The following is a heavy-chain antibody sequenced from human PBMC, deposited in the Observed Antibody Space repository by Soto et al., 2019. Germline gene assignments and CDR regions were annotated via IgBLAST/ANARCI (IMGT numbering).Heavy chain of an antibody. CDR3: AKRGGFVGATTNYFDN. Sequence: QVQLVESGGGVVQPGRSLRLSCAASGFTFSSYAMHWVRQAPGKGPEWVAVISYDGKDKYYADSVKGRFTISRDDSKNTLYLQMNSLRLEDTAVYYCAKRGGFVGATTNYFDNWGQGSLVTVSS. CDR1: GFTFSSYA. V-gene: IGHV3-30*18. J-gene: IGHJ4*02. CDR2: ISYDGKDK. D-gene: IGHD1-26*01.